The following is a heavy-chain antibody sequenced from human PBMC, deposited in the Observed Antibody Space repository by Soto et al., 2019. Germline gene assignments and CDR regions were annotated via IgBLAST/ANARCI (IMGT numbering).Heavy chain of an antibody. CDR3: TTVNRVGGYGSGRKISYYYYYMDV. CDR2: IKSKTDGGTT. J-gene: IGHJ6*03. Sequence: GGSLRLSCAASGFTFSNAWMSWVRQAPGKGLEWVGRIKSKTDGGTTDYAAPVKGRFTISRDDSKNTLYLQMNSLKTEDTAVYYCTTVNRVGGYGSGRKISYYYYYMDVWGKGTTVTVSS. V-gene: IGHV3-15*01. D-gene: IGHD3-10*01. CDR1: GFTFSNAW.